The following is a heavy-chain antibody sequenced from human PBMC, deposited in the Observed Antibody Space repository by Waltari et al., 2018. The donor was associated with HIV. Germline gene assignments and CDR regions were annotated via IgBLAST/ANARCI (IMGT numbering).Heavy chain of an antibody. CDR1: GYNFTSYT. CDR3: ARSGIVRGRSYELLAF. V-gene: IGHV1-3*01. J-gene: IGHJ4*01. D-gene: IGHD3-16*01. CDR2: INSGNGNS. Sequence: QVLLVQSGTEVKKPGASVTISCKASGYNFTSYTVHWVRQAPGRGREWLGWINSGNGNSRYSAGFQDRLTMTRDISASTSYFVLSGLTSDDTSVYFCARSGIVRGRSYELLAFWGQGT.